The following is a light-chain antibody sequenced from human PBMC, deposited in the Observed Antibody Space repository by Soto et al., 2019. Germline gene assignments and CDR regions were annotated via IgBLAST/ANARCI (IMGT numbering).Light chain of an antibody. CDR2: DAS. CDR3: QQSDNLPFT. V-gene: IGKV1-33*01. CDR1: QDITKY. Sequence: DIQMTQSPSSLSASVGDRVTITCQASQDITKYLNWYQQKPGIAPKVLISDASNLETGVPPRFSGSGSGTEFNLTISGLQPEDFATYYCQQSDNLPFTFGPGTHVEIK. J-gene: IGKJ3*01.